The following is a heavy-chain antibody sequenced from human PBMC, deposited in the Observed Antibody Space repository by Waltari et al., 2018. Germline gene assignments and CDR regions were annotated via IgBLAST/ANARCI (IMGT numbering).Heavy chain of an antibody. CDR3: AKRGSDGAWFDP. J-gene: IGHJ5*02. Sequence: EVQLLDSGGGLVQPGGSLRLSCAASGFTFSNYVMSWVRQAPGKGLEWVSKISSGGNTYYADSVKGRLTVSRDNSKNTLYLQMNSLRAEDTAVYYCAKRGSDGAWFDPWGQGTLVTVSS. V-gene: IGHV3-23*01. CDR2: ISSGGNT. CDR1: GFTFSNYV. D-gene: IGHD5-12*01.